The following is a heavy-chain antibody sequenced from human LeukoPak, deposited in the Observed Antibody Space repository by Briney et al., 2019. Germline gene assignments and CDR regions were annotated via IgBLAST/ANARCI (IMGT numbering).Heavy chain of an antibody. CDR1: GFTFSSYA. CDR2: ISGSGGST. V-gene: IGHV3-23*01. CDR3: AKRHDVAAAGTDHYGMGV. Sequence: GGSLRLSCAASGFTFSSYAMSWVRQAPGKGLEWVSAISGSGGSTYYADSVKGRFTISRDNSKNTLYLQMNSLRTEDTAVYYCAKRHDVAAAGTDHYGMGVWGQGTTVTVSS. J-gene: IGHJ6*02. D-gene: IGHD6-13*01.